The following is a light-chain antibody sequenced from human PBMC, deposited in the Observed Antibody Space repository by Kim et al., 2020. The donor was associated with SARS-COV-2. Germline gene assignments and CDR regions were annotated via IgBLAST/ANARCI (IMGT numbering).Light chain of an antibody. J-gene: IGKJ1*01. Sequence: PGDRATPSCRSSQIVSSSYLAWYQQKPGQAPRLLIYGASSRATGIPDRFSGSGSGTDFTLTISRLEPEDFAVYYCQQYGSSLLTFGQGTKVDIK. CDR2: GAS. V-gene: IGKV3-20*01. CDR3: QQYGSSLLT. CDR1: QIVSSSY.